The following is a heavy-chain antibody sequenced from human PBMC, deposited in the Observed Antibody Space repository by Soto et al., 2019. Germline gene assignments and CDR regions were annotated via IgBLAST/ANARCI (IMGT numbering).Heavy chain of an antibody. CDR1: GYTFTSYD. V-gene: IGHV1-8*01. CDR2: MNPNSGNT. J-gene: IGHJ3*02. Sequence: QVQLVQSGAEVKKPGASVKVSCKASGYTFTSYDINWVRQATGQGLEWMGWMNPNSGNTGYAQKLQGRVTMTRNTSISTAYMELGSLRSEDTAVYYCARGINYYDSGDDAFDTWGQGTMVTVSS. D-gene: IGHD3-10*01. CDR3: ARGINYYDSGDDAFDT.